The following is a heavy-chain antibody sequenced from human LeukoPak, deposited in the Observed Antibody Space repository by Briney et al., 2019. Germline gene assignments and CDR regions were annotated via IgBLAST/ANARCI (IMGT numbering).Heavy chain of an antibody. CDR3: ARDGGYSSSWYSVNWFDP. Sequence: SETLSLTCTVSGGSISSYYWSWIRQPAGKGLEWIGRIYTSGSTNYNPSLKSRATMSVDTSKNQFSLKLSSVTAADTAVYYCARDGGYSSSWYSVNWFDPWGQGTLVTVSS. V-gene: IGHV4-4*07. CDR2: IYTSGST. D-gene: IGHD6-13*01. CDR1: GGSISSYY. J-gene: IGHJ5*02.